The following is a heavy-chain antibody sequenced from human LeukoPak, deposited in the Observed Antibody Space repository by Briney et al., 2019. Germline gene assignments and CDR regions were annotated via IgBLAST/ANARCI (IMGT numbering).Heavy chain of an antibody. V-gene: IGHV1-46*01. Sequence: GASEKVSCKASGYTFTSYYMHWVRQAPGQGLEWMGIINPSGGSTSYAQKFQGRVTMTRDMSTSTVYMELSSLRSEDTAVYYCHVDTAMVEVDYWGQGTLVTVSS. CDR1: GYTFTSYY. J-gene: IGHJ4*02. CDR2: INPSGGST. D-gene: IGHD5-18*01. CDR3: HVDTAMVEVDY.